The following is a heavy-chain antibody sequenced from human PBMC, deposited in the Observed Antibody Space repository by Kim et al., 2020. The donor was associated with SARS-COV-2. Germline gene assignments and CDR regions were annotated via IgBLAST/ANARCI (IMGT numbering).Heavy chain of an antibody. CDR1: GGSISSSSYY. D-gene: IGHD6-13*01. CDR2: IYYSGST. CDR3: ATRIAAAGTEFDP. V-gene: IGHV4-39*01. J-gene: IGHJ5*02. Sequence: SETLSLTCTVSGGSISSSSYYWGWIRQPPGKGLEWIGSIYYSGSTYYNPSLKSRVTISVDTSKNQFSLKLSSVTAADTAVYYCATRIAAAGTEFDPWGQGTLVTVSS.